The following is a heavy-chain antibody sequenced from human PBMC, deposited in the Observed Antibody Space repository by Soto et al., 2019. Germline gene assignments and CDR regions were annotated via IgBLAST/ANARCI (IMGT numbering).Heavy chain of an antibody. D-gene: IGHD4-17*01. CDR2: IWYDGSNK. J-gene: IGHJ3*02. CDR3: ARVTVTTGAFDI. V-gene: IGHV3-33*01. CDR1: GFTFSSYG. Sequence: QVQLVESGGGVVQPGRSLRLSCAASGFTFSSYGMHWVRQAPGKGLEWVAVIWYDGSNKYYADSVKGRFTISRDNSKNTLYLQMNSLRAEDTAVYYCARVTVTTGAFDIWGQGKMVTVSS.